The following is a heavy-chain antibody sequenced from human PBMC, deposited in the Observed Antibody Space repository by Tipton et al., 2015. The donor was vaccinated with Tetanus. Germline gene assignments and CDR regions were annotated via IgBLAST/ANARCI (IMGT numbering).Heavy chain of an antibody. CDR3: ARVQEQRIYYYGMDV. CDR2: IVPLFGSA. J-gene: IGHJ6*02. D-gene: IGHD6-25*01. Sequence: QLVQSGAGVKKPGSSMRLSCKASGNTFSSSTLSWVRQAPGHGLEWMGMIVPLFGSAYYAQKFQDRVTITADKSASTAYLDLRSLKSDDTAVYYCARVQEQRIYYYGMDVWGQGTTVTVSS. V-gene: IGHV1-69*06. CDR1: GNTFSSST.